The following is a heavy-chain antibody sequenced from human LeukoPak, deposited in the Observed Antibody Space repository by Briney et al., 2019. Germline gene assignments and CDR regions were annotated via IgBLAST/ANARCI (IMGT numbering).Heavy chain of an antibody. CDR1: GFTFTTYA. CDR3: ARNAYASSWYWFDP. CDR2: MWSDGSNK. V-gene: IGHV3-33*08. D-gene: IGHD6-13*01. J-gene: IGHJ5*02. Sequence: GGSLRLSCAASGFTFTTYAMSWVRQAPGKGLEWVALMWSDGSNKYHADSVQGRFTISRDNSKNTLFLQMNSLRAEDTAVYYCARNAYASSWYWFDPWGQGALVTVSS.